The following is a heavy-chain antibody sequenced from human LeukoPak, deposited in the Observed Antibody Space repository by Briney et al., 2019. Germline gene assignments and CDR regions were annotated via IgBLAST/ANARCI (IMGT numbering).Heavy chain of an antibody. Sequence: PSETLSLTCTVSGGSISSSSYYWGWISQPPGKGLEWIGSIYYSGSTYYNPSLKSRVTISVDTSKNQFSLKLSSVTAADTAVYYCARQGITIFGPFDPWGQGTLVTVSS. CDR3: ARQGITIFGPFDP. V-gene: IGHV4-39*01. D-gene: IGHD3-3*01. CDR2: IYYSGST. CDR1: GGSISSSSYY. J-gene: IGHJ5*02.